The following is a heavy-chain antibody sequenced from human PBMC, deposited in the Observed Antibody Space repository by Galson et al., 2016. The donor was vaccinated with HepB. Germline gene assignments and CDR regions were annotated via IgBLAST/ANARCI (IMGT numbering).Heavy chain of an antibody. CDR1: GYSFDSYW. V-gene: IGHV5-51*01. Sequence: QSGAEVKKPGESLRISCKTSGYSFDSYWVGWVRQMPGKGLEWMGIIYPGDFDTRYSPSFQGQVTISVDKSINTAYLQWNSLKASDTAMYYCTRSITGSYDFWCAMYNYYAMDVWGQGTTVTVSS. CDR3: TRSITGSYDFWCAMYNYYAMDV. D-gene: IGHD3-3*01. CDR2: IYPGDFDT. J-gene: IGHJ6*02.